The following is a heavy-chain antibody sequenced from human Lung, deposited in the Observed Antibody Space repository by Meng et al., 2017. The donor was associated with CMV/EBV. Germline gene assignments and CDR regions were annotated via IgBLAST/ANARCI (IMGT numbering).Heavy chain of an antibody. D-gene: IGHD2-2*01. CDR2: IYYSGST. CDR3: ARKLVVPAAIRNDAFDI. Sequence: GSLRPSCTVSGGSISSSSYYWAWIRQPPGKGLEWIGSIYYSGSTYYNPSLKSRVTISVDTSKSQFSLKLSSVTAADTAVYYCARKLVVPAAIRNDAFDIWGQGXMVTVSS. J-gene: IGHJ3*02. V-gene: IGHV4-39*07. CDR1: GGSISSSSYY.